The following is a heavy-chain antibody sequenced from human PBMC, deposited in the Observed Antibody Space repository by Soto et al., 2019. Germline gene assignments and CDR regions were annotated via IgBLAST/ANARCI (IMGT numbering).Heavy chain of an antibody. CDR3: ATPPQTSPNARYYVNWLDP. CDR2: TYIGGMT. D-gene: IGHD3-16*01. CDR1: GASFTDGSLF. Sequence: PSQTLSLTCTVSGASFTDGSLFWRWIRQSPGKGVEWIASTYIGGMTYYNPSLRSRVTISVDTSKSQFSLRLNSVTAEDTAVYYCATPPQTSPNARYYVNWLDPWGHGNLVTVSS. J-gene: IGHJ5*02. V-gene: IGHV4-39*01.